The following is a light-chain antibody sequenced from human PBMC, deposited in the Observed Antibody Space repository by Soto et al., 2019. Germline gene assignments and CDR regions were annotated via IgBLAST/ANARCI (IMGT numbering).Light chain of an antibody. V-gene: IGKV1-39*01. J-gene: IGKJ1*01. CDR2: AAS. CDR1: QSISSY. Sequence: DIQMTQSPSSLSASVGDRVTITCRASQSISSYLNWYQQKPGKAPKLLIYAASSLQSGVPSRFSGSGSGTDFTLTFSSLQPEDFATYYCQQSYSTPQTFGQGTKVDI. CDR3: QQSYSTPQT.